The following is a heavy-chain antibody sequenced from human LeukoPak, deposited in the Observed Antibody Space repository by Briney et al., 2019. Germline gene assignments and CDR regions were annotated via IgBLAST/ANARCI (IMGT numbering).Heavy chain of an antibody. J-gene: IGHJ4*02. D-gene: IGHD3-16*01. Sequence: GGSLRLSCAASGFTSSSYGMHWVRQAPGKGLEWVAVISYDGSNKYYADSVKGRFTISRDNSKNTLYLQMNSLRAEDTAVYYCAKDRTAYYDYVWGSSDYWGQGTLVTVSS. V-gene: IGHV3-30*18. CDR2: ISYDGSNK. CDR1: GFTSSSYG. CDR3: AKDRTAYYDYVWGSSDY.